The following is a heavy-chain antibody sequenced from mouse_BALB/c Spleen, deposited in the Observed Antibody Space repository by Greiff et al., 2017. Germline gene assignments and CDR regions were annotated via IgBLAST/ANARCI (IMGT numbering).Heavy chain of an antibody. V-gene: IGHV2-2*02. CDR1: GFSLTSYG. CDR3: ARKFGYDDPFYAMDY. CDR2: IWSGGST. J-gene: IGHJ4*01. D-gene: IGHD2-2*01. Sequence: QVHVKQSGPGLVQPSQSLSITCTVSGFSLTSYGVHWVRQSPGKGLEWLGVIWSGGSTDYNAAFISRLSISKDNSKSQVFFKMNSLQANDTAIYYCARKFGYDDPFYAMDYWGQGTSVTVSS.